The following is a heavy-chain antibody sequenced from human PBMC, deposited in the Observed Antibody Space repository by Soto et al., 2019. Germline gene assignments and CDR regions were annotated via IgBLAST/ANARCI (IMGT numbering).Heavy chain of an antibody. D-gene: IGHD3-9*01. CDR3: ASYYYILTGYYNGDAFDI. CDR1: GYTFTSYD. J-gene: IGHJ3*02. V-gene: IGHV1-8*01. CDR2: MNPNSGNT. Sequence: ASVKVSCKASGYTFTSYDINWVRQATGQGLEWMGWMNPNSGNTGYAQKFQGRVTMTRNTSISTAYMELSSLRSEDTAVYYCASYYYILTGYYNGDAFDIWCPGTMVTVSS.